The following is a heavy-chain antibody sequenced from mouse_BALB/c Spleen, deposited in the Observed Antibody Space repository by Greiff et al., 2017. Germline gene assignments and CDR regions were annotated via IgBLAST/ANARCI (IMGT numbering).Heavy chain of an antibody. Sequence: VKLQESGPGLVQPSQSLSITCTVSGFSLTSYGVHWVRQSPGKGLEWLGVIWSGGSTDYNAAFISRLSISKDNSKSQVFFKMNSLQADDTAIYYCARNSVVAKGFAYWGQGTLVTVSA. CDR3: ARNSVVAKGFAY. CDR1: GFSLTSYG. V-gene: IGHV2-4-1*01. CDR2: IWSGGST. J-gene: IGHJ3*01. D-gene: IGHD1-1*01.